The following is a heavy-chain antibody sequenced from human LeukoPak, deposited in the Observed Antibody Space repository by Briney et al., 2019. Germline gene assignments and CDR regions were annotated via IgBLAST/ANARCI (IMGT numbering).Heavy chain of an antibody. CDR2: IIPILGIA. J-gene: IGHJ4*02. CDR1: GGTFSSYP. V-gene: IGHV1-69*02. CDR3: ARSSTLGNYFDY. Sequence: SVKVSCKTSGGTFSSYPIPWVRQAPGQGLEWMGRIIPILGIANYAQKFQGRVTLTRDTSTSTVYMELSSLRSEDTAVYYCARSSTLGNYFDYWGQGTLVTVSS. D-gene: IGHD6-13*01.